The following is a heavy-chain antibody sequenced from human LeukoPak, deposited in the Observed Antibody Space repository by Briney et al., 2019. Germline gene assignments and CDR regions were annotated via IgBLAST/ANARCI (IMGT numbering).Heavy chain of an antibody. CDR2: IIPIFGTA. Sequence: AVKVSCKASGGTFSSYAISWVRQAPGQGLEWMGRIIPIFGTANYAQKFQGRVTITTDESTSTAYMELSSLRSEDTAVYYCAGDYDILTGYYHDAFDIWGQGTMVTVSS. J-gene: IGHJ3*02. CDR1: GGTFSSYA. D-gene: IGHD3-9*01. CDR3: AGDYDILTGYYHDAFDI. V-gene: IGHV1-69*05.